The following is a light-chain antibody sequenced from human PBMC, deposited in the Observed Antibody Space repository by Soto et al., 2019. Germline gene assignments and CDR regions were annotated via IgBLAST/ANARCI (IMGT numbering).Light chain of an antibody. CDR2: GAS. CDR3: QQYNNWPLT. CDR1: QSVSSN. J-gene: IGKJ1*01. V-gene: IGKV3-15*01. Sequence: EIVMTQSPATLSVSPGERATLSCRASQSVSSNLAWYQQKPGQAPRLLIYGASTRATGIPARFSGSGSGTEFPLTISSLQSEEFAVYYCQQYNNWPLTFGQGTKVEIK.